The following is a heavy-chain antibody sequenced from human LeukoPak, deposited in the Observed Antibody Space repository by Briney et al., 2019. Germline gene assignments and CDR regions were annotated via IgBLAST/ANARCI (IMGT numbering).Heavy chain of an antibody. CDR3: VARNGYHYAFDY. CDR1: ELTFSAYA. J-gene: IGHJ4*02. D-gene: IGHD3-10*01. V-gene: IGHV3-23*01. CDR2: ISGNGANT. Sequence: GGSLRLSCVGSELTFSAYAMSWVRQTPGRGLEWVSGISGNGANTDSADSVEGRFTISRDNSKDTLYLEMTNLRAEDEAVYYCVARNGYHYAFDYWGQGTQVVVSS.